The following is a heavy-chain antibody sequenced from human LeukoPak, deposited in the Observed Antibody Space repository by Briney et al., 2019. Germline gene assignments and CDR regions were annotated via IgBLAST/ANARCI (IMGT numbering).Heavy chain of an antibody. V-gene: IGHV3-48*01. CDR3: ARDGVTIFGVVVPFDY. J-gene: IGHJ4*02. Sequence: GGSLRLSCAASGFTFSSYSMNWVRQAPGKGLEWVSYISSSSGTIYYADSVKGRFTISRDNAKNSLYLQMNSLRAEDTAVYYCARDGVTIFGVVVPFDYWGQGTLVTVSS. CDR2: ISSSSGTI. CDR1: GFTFSSYS. D-gene: IGHD3-3*01.